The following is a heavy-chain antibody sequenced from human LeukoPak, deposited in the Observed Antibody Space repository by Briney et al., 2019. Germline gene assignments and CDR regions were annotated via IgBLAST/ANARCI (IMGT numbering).Heavy chain of an antibody. Sequence: PSETLSLTCTVSGYSISSGYYWGWIRQPPGKGLEWIGSIYHSGSTYYNPSLKSRVTISVDTSKNQFSLKLSSVTAADTAVYYCARGRGSPDAFDIWGQGTMVTVSS. D-gene: IGHD3-16*01. CDR3: ARGRGSPDAFDI. J-gene: IGHJ3*02. CDR2: IYHSGST. CDR1: GYSISSGYY. V-gene: IGHV4-38-2*02.